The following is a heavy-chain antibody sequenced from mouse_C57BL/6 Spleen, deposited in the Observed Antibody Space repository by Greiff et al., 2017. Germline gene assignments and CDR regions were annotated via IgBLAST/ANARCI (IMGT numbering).Heavy chain of an antibody. CDR1: GYTFTSYW. CDR2: IDPNSGGT. V-gene: IGHV1-72*01. J-gene: IGHJ4*01. Sequence: QVQLKQPGAELVKPGASVKLSCKASGYTFTSYWMHWVKQRPGRGLEWIGRIDPNSGGTKYNEKFKSKATLTVDKPSSTAYMQLSSLTSEDSAVYYCASITTVRGDYAMDYWGQGTSVTVSS. CDR3: ASITTVRGDYAMDY. D-gene: IGHD1-1*01.